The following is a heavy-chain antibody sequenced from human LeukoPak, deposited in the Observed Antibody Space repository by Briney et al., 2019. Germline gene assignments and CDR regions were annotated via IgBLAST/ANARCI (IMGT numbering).Heavy chain of an antibody. CDR2: INPDRDDT. D-gene: IGHD2-2*01. V-gene: IGHV1-2*02. J-gene: IGHJ5*02. Sequence: ASVKVSCKASGYRFTDYYIHWLRQAPGQGLGWLGWINPDRDDTNVPHKFQGRITKTSDTSISTAYMALGSLTSDDTAIYFCARGYCSSNICYLGPWFDTWGQGSLVTV. CDR1: GYRFTDYY. CDR3: ARGYCSSNICYLGPWFDT.